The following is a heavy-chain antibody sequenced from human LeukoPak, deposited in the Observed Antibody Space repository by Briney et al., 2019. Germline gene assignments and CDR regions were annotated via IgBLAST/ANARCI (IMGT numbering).Heavy chain of an antibody. CDR1: GFTFSSYS. CDR3: ARDVTPNYDILTGYSAIFY. D-gene: IGHD3-9*01. J-gene: IGHJ4*02. CDR2: ISSSSSYI. Sequence: TGGSLRLSCAASGFTFSSYSMNWVRQAPGKGLEWVSSISSSSSYIYYADSVKGRFTISRDNAKNSLYLQMNSLRAEDTAVYYCARDVTPNYDILTGYSAIFYWGQGTLVTVSS. V-gene: IGHV3-21*01.